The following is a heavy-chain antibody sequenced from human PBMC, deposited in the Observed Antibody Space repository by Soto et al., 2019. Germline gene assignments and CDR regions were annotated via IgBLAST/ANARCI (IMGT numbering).Heavy chain of an antibody. CDR2: IYNSGST. CDR3: ARGGMGPLFEALDY. J-gene: IGHJ4*02. V-gene: IGHV4-59*01. CDR1: GGSISSYH. Sequence: SETLSLTCTVSGGSISSYHCYCIRQPPGKGLEWIGNIYNSGSTNYNPSLKSRVTISVDTSKNQFSLKLSSVTAADTAVYYCARGGMGPLFEALDYWGQGTLVTVSS. D-gene: IGHD2-8*01.